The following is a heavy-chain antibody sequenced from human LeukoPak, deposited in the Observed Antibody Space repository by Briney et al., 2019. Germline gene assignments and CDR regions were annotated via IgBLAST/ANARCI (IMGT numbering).Heavy chain of an antibody. CDR1: GGSFSDYP. V-gene: IGHV1-69*01. Sequence: SVKVSCKASGGSFSDYPINWVRQAPGQGLEWLGGIIPKYSASNYAQAFQGRVTITADESTNTVYMEMSGLRPDDTAVYYCVRPDRIFGVPAAFDAWGQGALVAVSS. J-gene: IGHJ3*01. CDR2: IIPKYSAS. D-gene: IGHD3-3*02. CDR3: VRPDRIFGVPAAFDA.